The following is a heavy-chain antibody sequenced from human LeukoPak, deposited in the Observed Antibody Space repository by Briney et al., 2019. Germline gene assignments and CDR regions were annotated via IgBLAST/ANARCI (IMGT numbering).Heavy chain of an antibody. J-gene: IGHJ4*02. V-gene: IGHV4-39*07. CDR2: IYYSGST. Sequence: PETLSLTCTVSGGSISSSSYYWGWIRQPPGKGLEWIGSIYYSGSTYYNPSLKSRVTISVDTSKNQFSLKLSSVTAADTAVYYCAGGTPTDYWGQGTLVTVSS. CDR3: AGGTPTDY. D-gene: IGHD1-1*01. CDR1: GGSISSSSYY.